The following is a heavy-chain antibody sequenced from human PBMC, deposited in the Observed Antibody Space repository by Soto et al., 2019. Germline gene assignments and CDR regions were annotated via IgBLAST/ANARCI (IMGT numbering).Heavy chain of an antibody. D-gene: IGHD2-2*01. CDR3: ARGEPAAMENYYYGMDV. Sequence: ASVKVSCKASGYTFTGYYMHWVRQAPGQGLEWMGWINPNSGGTNYAQKFQGWVTMTRDTSISTAYMELSRLRSDDTAVYYRARGEPAAMENYYYGMDVWGQGTTVTVSS. CDR1: GYTFTGYY. V-gene: IGHV1-2*04. J-gene: IGHJ6*02. CDR2: INPNSGGT.